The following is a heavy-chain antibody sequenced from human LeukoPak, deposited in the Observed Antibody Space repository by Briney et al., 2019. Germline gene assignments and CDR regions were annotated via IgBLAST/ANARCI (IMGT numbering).Heavy chain of an antibody. V-gene: IGHV3-23*01. CDR1: GFTLSSYA. D-gene: IGHD2-21*01. J-gene: IGHJ4*02. CDR3: AKAPVTTCRGAYCYPFDY. CDR2: ISDSGNT. Sequence: GGSLRLSCAASGFTLSSYAMSWVRQAPGKGREWFSAISDSGNTYHADSVKGRFTISRDSSTKTLFLQMNRLRPEDAAVYYCAKAPVTTCRGAYCYPFDYWGQGTLVTVSS.